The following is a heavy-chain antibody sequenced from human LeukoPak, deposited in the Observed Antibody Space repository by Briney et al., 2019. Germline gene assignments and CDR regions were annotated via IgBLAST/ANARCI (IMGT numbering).Heavy chain of an antibody. D-gene: IGHD1-26*01. V-gene: IGHV4-34*01. CDR2: INHSGST. Sequence: SETLSLTCAVYGGSFSGYYWSWIRQPPGKGLEWIGEINHSGSTSYHPSLKSRVTISVDTSKNQFSLKLSSVTAADTAVYYCARAPRSGSYYDYWGLGTLVTVSS. CDR1: GGSFSGYY. CDR3: ARAPRSGSYYDY. J-gene: IGHJ4*02.